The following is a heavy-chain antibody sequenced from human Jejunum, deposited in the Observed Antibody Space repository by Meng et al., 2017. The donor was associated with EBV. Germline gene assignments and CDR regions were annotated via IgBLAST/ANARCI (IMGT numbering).Heavy chain of an antibody. CDR3: ARGAQPIDL. V-gene: IGHV1-8*01. CDR2: MNPSNGKP. Sequence: VALGRSGGDVKKPAASSQVSCKASGFTFTNLDINWLRQAFGQGLEWMGWMNPSNGKPGYAQKFQGRVTMTRDASTSTAYMELSSLRSDDAAVYFCARGAQPIDLWGQGTLVTVSS. CDR1: GFTFTNLD. D-gene: IGHD3-3*01. J-gene: IGHJ5*02.